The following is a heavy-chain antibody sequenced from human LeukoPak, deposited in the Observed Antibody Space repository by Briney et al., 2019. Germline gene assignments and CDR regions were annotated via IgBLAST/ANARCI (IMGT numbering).Heavy chain of an antibody. Sequence: SETLSLTCTASGGSISSYYWSWIRQPPGKGLEWIGYIYYSGSTNYNPSLKSRVTISVDTSKNQFSLKLRSVTAADTAVYYCVRGKPLYSSGWYNRFNFDYWGQGTLVTVSS. CDR2: IYYSGST. J-gene: IGHJ4*02. CDR1: GGSISSYY. V-gene: IGHV4-59*01. D-gene: IGHD6-19*01. CDR3: VRGKPLYSSGWYNRFNFDY.